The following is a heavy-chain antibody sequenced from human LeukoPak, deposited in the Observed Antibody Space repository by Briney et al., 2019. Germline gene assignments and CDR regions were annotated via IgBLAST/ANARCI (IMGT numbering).Heavy chain of an antibody. CDR3: ARDNLYDYVWGSYDY. CDR2: INTNTGNP. CDR1: GYTFTTYA. V-gene: IGHV7-4-1*02. J-gene: IGHJ4*02. Sequence: GASVKVSCKASGYTFTTYAMNWVRQAPGQGLEWMGWINTNTGNPTYAQGFTGRFVFSLDSSVSTAYLQISSLKAEDTAVYYCARDNLYDYVWGSYDYWGQGTLVTVSS. D-gene: IGHD3-16*01.